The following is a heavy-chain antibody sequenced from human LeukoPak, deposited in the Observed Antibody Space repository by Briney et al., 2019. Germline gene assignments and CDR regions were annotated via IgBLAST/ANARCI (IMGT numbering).Heavy chain of an antibody. J-gene: IGHJ4*02. V-gene: IGHV1-18*01. CDR3: ARWRLPKYYFDY. CDR2: ISAYNGST. CDR1: GYTFTSYG. D-gene: IGHD2-15*01. Sequence: ASVKVSCKASGYTFTSYGISWVRQAPGQGLEWMGWISAYNGSTNYAQKLQGRVTMTTDTSTSTAYMELRSLRSDDTAVYYCARWRLPKYYFDYWGQGTLVTVSS.